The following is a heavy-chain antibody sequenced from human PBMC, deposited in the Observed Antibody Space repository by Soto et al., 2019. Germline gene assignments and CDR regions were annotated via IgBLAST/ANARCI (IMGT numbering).Heavy chain of an antibody. D-gene: IGHD3-3*01. CDR1: GFTFSGSA. CDR2: IRSKANSYAT. V-gene: IGHV3-73*01. CDR3: TRHDLDYDFWSGDAFDI. Sequence: GGSLRLSCAASGFTFSGSAMHWVRQASGKGLEWVGRIRSKANSYATAYAASVKGRFTISRDDSKNTAYLQMNSLKTADTAVYYCTRHDLDYDFWSGDAFDIWGQGTMVTVSS. J-gene: IGHJ3*02.